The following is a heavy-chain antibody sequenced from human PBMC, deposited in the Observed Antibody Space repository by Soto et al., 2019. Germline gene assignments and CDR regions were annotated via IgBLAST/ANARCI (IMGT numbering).Heavy chain of an antibody. CDR1: GGTFSSHS. D-gene: IGHD2-2*01. CDR3: STSVYCSTTRCYYYYGLDV. Sequence: QVQLVQSGAEVKKPGSSVKVSCKVSGGTFSSHSINWVRQAPGQGPEWMGGIIPIFGTENYAQKFQGRVTSTADESTSTAYMELSSLTSEDTAIYYCSTSVYCSTTRCYYYYGLDVWGQGTTVIVSS. V-gene: IGHV1-69*01. J-gene: IGHJ6*02. CDR2: IIPIFGTE.